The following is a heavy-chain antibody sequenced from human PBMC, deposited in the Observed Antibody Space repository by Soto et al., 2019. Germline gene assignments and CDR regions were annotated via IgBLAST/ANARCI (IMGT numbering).Heavy chain of an antibody. D-gene: IGHD3-10*01. V-gene: IGHV5-51*01. J-gene: IGHJ6*02. CDR2: IYPGDSDT. CDR1: GYSFTSYW. Sequence: PGQPQKISWKGSGYSFTSYWIGWVRQMPGKGLEWMGIIYPGDSDTRYSPSFQGQVTISADKSISTAYLQWSSLKASDTAMYYCGRESLYSGMDVWGQGTTVTGSS. CDR3: GRESLYSGMDV.